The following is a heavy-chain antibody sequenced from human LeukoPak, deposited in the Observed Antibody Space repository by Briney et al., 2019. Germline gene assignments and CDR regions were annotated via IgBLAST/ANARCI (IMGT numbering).Heavy chain of an antibody. Sequence: SQTLSLTCTVSGGSISISSYHWGWIRQPPEKGLEWIGHIHYNGNTYNNPSLKSRVTISVDTSKNQFSLRLSSVTAADTAVYYCATLGRDCSGGRCYRWFDPWGQGTLVTVSS. D-gene: IGHD2-15*01. CDR1: GGSISISSYH. V-gene: IGHV4-39*01. CDR3: ATLGRDCSGGRCYRWFDP. J-gene: IGHJ5*02. CDR2: IHYNGNT.